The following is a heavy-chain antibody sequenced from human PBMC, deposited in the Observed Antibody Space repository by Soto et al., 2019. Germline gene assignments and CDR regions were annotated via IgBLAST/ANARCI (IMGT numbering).Heavy chain of an antibody. Sequence: QVQLVESGGGVVQPGRSLRLSCAASGFTFSSYGMHWVRQAPGKGLEWVAVIWYDVSNKYYADSVKGRFTISRDNSKNTLYLQMNSLRAEDTAVYYCARDPTFRYCSSTSCYPYYFDYWGQGTLVTVSS. CDR1: GFTFSSYG. V-gene: IGHV3-33*01. D-gene: IGHD2-2*01. J-gene: IGHJ4*02. CDR2: IWYDVSNK. CDR3: ARDPTFRYCSSTSCYPYYFDY.